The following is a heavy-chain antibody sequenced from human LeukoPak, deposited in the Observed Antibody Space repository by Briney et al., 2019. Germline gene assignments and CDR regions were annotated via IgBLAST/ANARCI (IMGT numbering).Heavy chain of an antibody. CDR1: GSTFTDYS. D-gene: IGHD5-12*01. CDR2: IIPILHQS. J-gene: IGHJ5*02. Sequence: SVKVSCKAPGSTFTDYSISWVRQAPGRGLEWMGRIIPILHQSNYAHKFRGRVTFAADTSTTTASMEVSSLTSEDTAVYYCGRSGYYYDWFDPWGQGTLVTVSS. CDR3: GRSGYYYDWFDP. V-gene: IGHV1-69*02.